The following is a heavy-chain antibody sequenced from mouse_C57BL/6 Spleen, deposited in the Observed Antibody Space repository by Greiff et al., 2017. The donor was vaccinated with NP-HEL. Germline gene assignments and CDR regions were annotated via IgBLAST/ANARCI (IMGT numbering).Heavy chain of an antibody. CDR2: IRSKSSNYAT. CDR1: GFTFNTYA. V-gene: IGHV10-3*01. J-gene: IGHJ2*01. CDR3: VRGGTTVVATGFDY. D-gene: IGHD1-1*01. Sequence: EVMLVESGGGLVQPKGSLKLSCAASGFTFNTYAMHWVRQAPGKGLEWVARIRSKSSNYATDYADSVKDRFTISRDDSQSMLYLQMNNLKTEDTAMYYCVRGGTTVVATGFDYWGQGTTLTVSS.